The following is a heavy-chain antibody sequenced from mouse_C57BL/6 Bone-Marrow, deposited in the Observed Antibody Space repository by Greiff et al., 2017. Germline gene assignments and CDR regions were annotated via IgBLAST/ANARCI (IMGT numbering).Heavy chain of an antibody. CDR1: GFTFTDYY. V-gene: IGHV7-3*01. Sequence: EVKLMESGGGLVQPGGSLSLSCAASGFTFTDYYMSWVRQPPGKALEWLGFIRNKANGYTTEDSSSVKGRFTISRDTSQSILYLQMNALRAEDSATYYCARTGIMDYWGQGTSVTVSS. CDR2: IRNKANGYTT. CDR3: ARTGIMDY. J-gene: IGHJ4*01.